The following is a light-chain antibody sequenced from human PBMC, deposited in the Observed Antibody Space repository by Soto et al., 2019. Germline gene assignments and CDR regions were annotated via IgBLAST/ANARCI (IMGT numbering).Light chain of an antibody. V-gene: IGLV2-14*02. Sequence: QSVLTQPASVSGSPGQSITISCTGSNTDIGNYKIVSWYQQHPGKAPKLIIYEVTKRPSGVSNRFSGSKSGNTASLTISGLQAEDEADYFCSSYSISTAYLFGTGTKVTVL. CDR2: EVT. CDR1: NTDIGNYKI. CDR3: SSYSISTAYL. J-gene: IGLJ1*01.